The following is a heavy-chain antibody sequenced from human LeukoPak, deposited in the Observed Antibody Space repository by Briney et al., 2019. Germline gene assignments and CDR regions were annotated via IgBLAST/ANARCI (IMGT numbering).Heavy chain of an antibody. D-gene: IGHD3/OR15-3a*01. V-gene: IGHV3-66*01. Sequence: GGSLRLSCAASGFTVSSNYMSWVRQAPGKGLEWVSVIYSGGSTYYADSVKGRFTISRDNARNSLYLQMNSLRAEDTAVYYCARDRGDFWTGYYTNYFGYWGQGTLVTVSS. CDR1: GFTVSSNY. J-gene: IGHJ4*02. CDR3: ARDRGDFWTGYYTNYFGY. CDR2: IYSGGST.